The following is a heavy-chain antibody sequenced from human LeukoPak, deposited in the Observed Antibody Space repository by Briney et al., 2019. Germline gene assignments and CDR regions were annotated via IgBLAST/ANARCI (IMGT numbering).Heavy chain of an antibody. D-gene: IGHD3-22*01. Sequence: SETLSLTCTVSGGSISSSSYYWGWIRQPPGKGLEWIGSIYYSGSTYYNPSLKSRVTISVDTSKNQFSLKLSSVTAADTAVYYCARHVPRPSYYYDSSGYRGGHGMDVWGQGTTVTVSS. CDR3: ARHVPRPSYYYDSSGYRGGHGMDV. V-gene: IGHV4-39*01. CDR1: GGSISSSSYY. J-gene: IGHJ6*02. CDR2: IYYSGST.